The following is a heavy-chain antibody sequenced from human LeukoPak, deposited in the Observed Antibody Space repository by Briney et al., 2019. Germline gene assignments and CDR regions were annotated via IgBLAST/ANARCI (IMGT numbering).Heavy chain of an antibody. J-gene: IGHJ6*03. CDR2: ISYSGST. Sequence: SETLSLTCSVSGGSIDRQHWSWIRQPPGMGLEWIGLISYSGSTYYNPSLESRVTISRDTSRNHFSLKLSSVTAADTAVYYCTRDRNGGDYYYLDVWGKGTTVTVSS. CDR1: GGSIDRQH. V-gene: IGHV4-59*11. CDR3: TRDRNGGDYYYLDV. D-gene: IGHD3-16*01.